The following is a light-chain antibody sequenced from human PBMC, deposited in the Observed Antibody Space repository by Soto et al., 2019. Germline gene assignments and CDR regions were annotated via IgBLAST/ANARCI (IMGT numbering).Light chain of an antibody. CDR2: DAS. CDR3: QQYHSSWT. Sequence: DIQMTQSPSTLSASVGARALITCRASQSISSWLAWYQQQPGKAPNLLIYDASSLESGVPSRFSGSGSGTEFTLTISSLQPDDFATYYCQQYHSSWTFGQGTKVDIK. V-gene: IGKV1-5*01. CDR1: QSISSW. J-gene: IGKJ1*01.